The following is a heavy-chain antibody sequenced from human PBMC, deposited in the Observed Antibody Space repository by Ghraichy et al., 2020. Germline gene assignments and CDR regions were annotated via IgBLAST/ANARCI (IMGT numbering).Heavy chain of an antibody. V-gene: IGHV3-30-3*01. Sequence: ALRLSCAASGFTFSSYAMHWVRQTPGKGLEWVAVISYDGSNKYYADSVKGRFTISRDNSKNTLYLQMNSLRAEDTAVYYCARDFDSDFDYWGQGTLVTVSS. CDR3: ARDFDSDFDY. CDR2: ISYDGSNK. CDR1: GFTFSSYA. J-gene: IGHJ4*02.